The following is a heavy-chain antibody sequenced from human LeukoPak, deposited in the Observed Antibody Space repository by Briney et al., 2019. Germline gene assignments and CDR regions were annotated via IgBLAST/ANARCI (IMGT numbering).Heavy chain of an antibody. CDR2: ISGSGGST. V-gene: IGHV3-23*01. D-gene: IGHD3-3*01. Sequence: GGSLRLSCAASGFTFSNAWMSWVRQAPGKGLEWVSAISGSGGSTYYADSVKGRFTIPRDISKNTLYLQMNSLRAEDTAVYYCAKAPELEWLSEFDYWGQGTLVTVSS. CDR3: AKAPELEWLSEFDY. J-gene: IGHJ4*02. CDR1: GFTFSNAW.